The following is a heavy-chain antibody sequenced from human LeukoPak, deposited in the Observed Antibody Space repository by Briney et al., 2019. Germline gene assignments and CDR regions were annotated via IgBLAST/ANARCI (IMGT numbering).Heavy chain of an antibody. J-gene: IGHJ4*02. Sequence: GGSLRLSCAASGFTFSNPCMSWVRQAPGKGLEWVGRIKSKSDGGTTEYAAAVQGRFTISRDDSKNTLYQQMNSLKTEDKGVYYCATYGDDEGLSDNWGERALVTVSP. CDR3: ATYGDDEGLSDN. V-gene: IGHV3-15*01. D-gene: IGHD4-17*01. CDR2: IKSKSDGGTT. CDR1: GFTFSNPC.